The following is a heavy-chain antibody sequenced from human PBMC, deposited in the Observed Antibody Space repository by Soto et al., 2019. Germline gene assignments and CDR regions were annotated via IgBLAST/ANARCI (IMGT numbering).Heavy chain of an antibody. Sequence: SVKVSCKASGGTFSSYAISWVRQAPGQGLEWMGGIIPIFGTANYAQKFQGRVTITADESTSTAYMELSSLRSEDTAGYYCARGDQRQKETFDYWGQGTLVTVSS. J-gene: IGHJ4*02. D-gene: IGHD2-2*01. CDR2: IIPIFGTA. CDR3: ARGDQRQKETFDY. CDR1: GGTFSSYA. V-gene: IGHV1-69*13.